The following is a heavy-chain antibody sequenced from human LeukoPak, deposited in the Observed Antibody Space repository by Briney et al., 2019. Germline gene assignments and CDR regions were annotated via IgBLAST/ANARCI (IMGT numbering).Heavy chain of an antibody. CDR2: IYDSGST. J-gene: IGHJ4*02. V-gene: IGHV4-59*08. D-gene: IGHD1-1*01. CDR3: AKLSSNWYFDS. CDR1: SGSISSNY. Sequence: KPSETLSLTCTVSSGSISSNYWSWIRQPPGKGLEWIGYIYDSGSTNYNPSLKSRVTISVDTSKNQFSLSLSVVAAADTAVYYCAKLSSNWYFDSWGRGTLVTVSS.